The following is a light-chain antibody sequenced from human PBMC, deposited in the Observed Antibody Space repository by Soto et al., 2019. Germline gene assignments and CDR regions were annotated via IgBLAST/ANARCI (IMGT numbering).Light chain of an antibody. Sequence: DIQLTQSPSFLSASDGERLTITCRASQDIRSSLAWYQQKPGKAPNILIFTVSTLQGRVPSRFSSSRSGTEFTLTISSLQPEDFATYYCQQFNSTPFTFGGGTKVEI. CDR2: TVS. CDR3: QQFNSTPFT. J-gene: IGKJ4*01. CDR1: QDIRSS. V-gene: IGKV1-9*01.